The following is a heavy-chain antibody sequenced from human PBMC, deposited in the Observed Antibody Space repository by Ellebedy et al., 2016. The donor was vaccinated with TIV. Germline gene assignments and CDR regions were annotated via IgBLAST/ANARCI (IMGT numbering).Heavy chain of an antibody. J-gene: IGHJ5*01. Sequence: GESLKISCAASGFSFRSYWMSWVRQAPGKGLEWVANIYQDGSEKYYVDSVEGRFTISGDNAKNELYLQMKSLRVEDTAVYYCARRGSYGDYAVHVNSWFDSWGQGTPVSVSP. CDR1: GFSFRSYW. CDR2: IYQDGSEK. D-gene: IGHD4-17*01. V-gene: IGHV3-7*01. CDR3: ARRGSYGDYAVHVNSWFDS.